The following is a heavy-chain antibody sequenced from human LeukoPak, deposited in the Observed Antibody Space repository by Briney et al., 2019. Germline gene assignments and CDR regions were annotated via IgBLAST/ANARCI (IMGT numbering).Heavy chain of an antibody. CDR3: ANGGYYGMDV. D-gene: IGHD3-3*01. V-gene: IGHV3-30*18. J-gene: IGHJ6*02. CDR1: GFTFKNYG. CDR2: ISYDGKIK. Sequence: GGSLRLSRVASGFTFKNYGMHWGRQAPGKGLEWLSVISYDGKIKYYGDSVKGRFTISRDNSKNTLYLQMNSLRPEDSAVYYCANGGYYGMDVWGRGTTVTVSS.